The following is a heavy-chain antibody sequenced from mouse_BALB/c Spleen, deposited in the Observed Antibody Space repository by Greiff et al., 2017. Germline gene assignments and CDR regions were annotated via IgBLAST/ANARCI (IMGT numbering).Heavy chain of an antibody. D-gene: IGHD1-1*01. V-gene: IGHV1S81*02. Sequence: VQLQQSGAELVKPGPSVKLSCKASGYTFTSYYMYWVKQRPGQGLEWIGEINPSNGGTNFNEKFKSKATLTVDKSSSTAYMQLSSLTSEDSAVYYGTRSQYYGRSYEAMDYWGQGTSVTVSA. CDR1: GYTFTSYY. J-gene: IGHJ4*01. CDR3: TRSQYYGRSYEAMDY. CDR2: INPSNGGT.